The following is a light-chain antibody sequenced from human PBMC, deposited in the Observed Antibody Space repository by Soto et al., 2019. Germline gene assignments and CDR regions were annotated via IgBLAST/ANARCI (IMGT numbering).Light chain of an antibody. CDR2: WAT. Sequence: DIVMTQSPDSLALSLGERATIKCKSSQMCFSNSKNRNHLSWYQQKPGQPPKLLIYWATTRESGVPDRFSGSGSGTDFTLTVSGLQAEDVAIYYCHQYFRSPITFGGGTKVDIK. J-gene: IGKJ4*01. V-gene: IGKV4-1*01. CDR1: QMCFSNSKNRNH. CDR3: HQYFRSPIT.